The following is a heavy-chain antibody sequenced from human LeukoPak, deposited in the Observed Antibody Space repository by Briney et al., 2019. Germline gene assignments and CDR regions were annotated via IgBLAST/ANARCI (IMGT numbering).Heavy chain of an antibody. CDR1: GGSISSYY. D-gene: IGHD2-15*01. Sequence: PSETLSLTCTVSGGSISSYYWSWIRQPPGKGLEWIGYIHYSGSTNYNPSLKRRVTISVDTSKNQFSLKLSCVTAADTAVYYCARTTEGYCRGRSCYSYYYYMDVWGKGTTVTVSS. CDR3: ARTTEGYCRGRSCYSYYYYMDV. CDR2: IHYSGST. V-gene: IGHV4-59*12. J-gene: IGHJ6*03.